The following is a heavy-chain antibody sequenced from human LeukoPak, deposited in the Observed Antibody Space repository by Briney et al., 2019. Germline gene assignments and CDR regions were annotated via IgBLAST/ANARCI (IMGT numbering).Heavy chain of an antibody. CDR3: AREYRYYYDSSGYYYYFDY. CDR1: GYTCTSYG. V-gene: IGHV1-18*01. D-gene: IGHD3-22*01. Sequence: ASVKVSCKASGYTCTSYGISWVRQAPGQGLAWMGLISAYNGNTNYAQKLQGRVTMTTDTSTSTAYMELRSLRSDDTAVYYCAREYRYYYDSSGYYYYFDYWGQGTLVTVSS. J-gene: IGHJ4*02. CDR2: ISAYNGNT.